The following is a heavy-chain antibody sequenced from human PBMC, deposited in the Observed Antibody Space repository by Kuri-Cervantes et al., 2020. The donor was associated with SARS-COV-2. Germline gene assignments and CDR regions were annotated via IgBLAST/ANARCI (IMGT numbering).Heavy chain of an antibody. CDR2: IYYSGST. D-gene: IGHD3-3*01. V-gene: IGHV4-39*01. Sequence: SETLSLTCTVSGGSISSSISSSSYYWGWIRQPPGKGLEWIGSIYYSGSTYYNPSLKSRVTISVDTSKNQFSLKLSSVTAADTAVYYCARRSTSITIFGVVNINPFDYWGQGTLGTVSS. J-gene: IGHJ4*02. CDR3: ARRSTSITIFGVVNINPFDY. CDR1: GGSISSSISSSSYY.